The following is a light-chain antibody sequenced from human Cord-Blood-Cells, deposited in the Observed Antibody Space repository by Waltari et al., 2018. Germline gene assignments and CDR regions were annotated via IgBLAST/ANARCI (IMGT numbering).Light chain of an antibody. Sequence: DIVMTKSPLSLPVTTGEPASISCRSSQSLLHSNGYNYLDWYLQKPGQSPQLLIYLGSNRASGVPDRFSGSGSGTDFTLKISRVEAEDVGVYYCMQALQTPYTFGQGTKLEIK. CDR2: LGS. V-gene: IGKV2-28*01. CDR1: QSLLHSNGYNY. CDR3: MQALQTPYT. J-gene: IGKJ2*01.